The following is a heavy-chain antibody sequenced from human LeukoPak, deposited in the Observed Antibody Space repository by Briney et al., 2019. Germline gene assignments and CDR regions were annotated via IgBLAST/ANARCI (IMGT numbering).Heavy chain of an antibody. Sequence: SETLSLTCAVSGGSISSGGYSWSWIRQPPGKGLEWIGYIYHSGSTYYNPSLKSRVTISVDTSKNQFSLKLSSVTAADTAVYYCARELRRSWYNWFDPWGQGTLVTVSS. CDR2: IYHSGST. J-gene: IGHJ5*02. CDR1: GGSISSGGYS. D-gene: IGHD6-13*01. V-gene: IGHV4-30-2*05. CDR3: ARELRRSWYNWFDP.